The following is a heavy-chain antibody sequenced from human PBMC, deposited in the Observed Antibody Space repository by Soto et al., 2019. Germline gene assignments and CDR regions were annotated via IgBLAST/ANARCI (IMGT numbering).Heavy chain of an antibody. CDR1: GGSISSGGYY. D-gene: IGHD3-10*01. V-gene: IGHV4-31*03. CDR2: IYYSGST. J-gene: IGHJ4*02. Sequence: PSETLSLTCTVSGGSISSGGYYWSWIRQHPGKGLEWIGYIYYSGSTYYNPSLKSRVTISVDTSKNQFSLKLSSVTAADTAVYYCASYYYGSGFITDYWGQGTLVTVSS. CDR3: ASYYYGSGFITDY.